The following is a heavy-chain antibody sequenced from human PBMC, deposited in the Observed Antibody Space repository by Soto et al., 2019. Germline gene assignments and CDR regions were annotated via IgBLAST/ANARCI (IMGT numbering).Heavy chain of an antibody. J-gene: IGHJ3*02. D-gene: IGHD3-10*01. V-gene: IGHV4-38-2*02. CDR2: IYHSGST. Sequence: SETLSLTCTVSGYSISSGYYWGWIRQPPGKGLEWIGSIYHSGSTYYNPSLKSRVTISVDTSKNQFSLKVSSVTAADTAVYYCARIRPFSIGWFGESIDAFDIWGQGTMVTVSS. CDR3: ARIRPFSIGWFGESIDAFDI. CDR1: GYSISSGYY.